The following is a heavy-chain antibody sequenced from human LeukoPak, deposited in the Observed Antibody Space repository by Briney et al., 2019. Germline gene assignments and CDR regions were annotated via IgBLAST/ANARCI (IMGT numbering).Heavy chain of an antibody. CDR1: GFNFDRYT. Sequence: GGSLRLSCATSGFNFDRYTIHWVRQAPGKGLEWVSLAGWAGGTTFYSDSVRGRFTISRDSGRKSVYLQMNSLTTDDTAFYFCAKELDTMFFDYWGREPWSPSPQ. V-gene: IGHV3-43*01. J-gene: IGHJ4*02. CDR2: AGWAGGTT. CDR3: AKELDTMFFDY. D-gene: IGHD3-10*02.